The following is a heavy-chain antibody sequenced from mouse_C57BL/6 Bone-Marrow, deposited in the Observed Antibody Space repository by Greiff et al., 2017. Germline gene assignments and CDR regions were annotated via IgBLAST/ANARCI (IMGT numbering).Heavy chain of an antibody. J-gene: IGHJ2*01. CDR1: GYTFTDYY. CDR2: IYPGSGNT. Sequence: VMLVESGAELVRPGASVKLSCKASGYTFTDYYINWVKQRPGQGLEWIARIYPGSGNTYYNEKFKGKATLTAEQSSSTAYMQLSSLTSEDSAVYFCARRGSSGTFDYWGQGTTLTVSS. V-gene: IGHV1-76*01. D-gene: IGHD3-2*02. CDR3: ARRGSSGTFDY.